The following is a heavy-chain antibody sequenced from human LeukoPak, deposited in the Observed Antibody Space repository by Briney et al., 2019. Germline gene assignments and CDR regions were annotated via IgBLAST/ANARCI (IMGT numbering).Heavy chain of an antibody. Sequence: GGSLRLSCAAFGVTVSRDYMSWVRQAPGKGLEWVSIIYGGGDTYYADSVKGRFTISRDNSKNTLYLQMNSLRAEDTAVYYCARSRIQYSSINIWGQGTMVTVSS. CDR2: IYGGGDT. J-gene: IGHJ3*02. CDR1: GVTVSRDY. D-gene: IGHD6-13*01. CDR3: ARSRIQYSSINI. V-gene: IGHV3-66*02.